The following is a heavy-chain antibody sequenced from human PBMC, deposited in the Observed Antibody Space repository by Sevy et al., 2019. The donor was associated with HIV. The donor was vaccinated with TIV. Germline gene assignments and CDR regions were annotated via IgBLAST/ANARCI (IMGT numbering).Heavy chain of an antibody. CDR1: GGSFSGYY. Sequence: SETLSLTCAVYGGSFSGYYWSWIRQPPGKGLEWIGEINHSGSTNYNPSLKSRVTISVDTSKNRFSLKLSSVTAADTAVYYCARGEVDDYDRVLYYYGMDVWGQGTTVTVSS. V-gene: IGHV4-34*01. CDR2: INHSGST. D-gene: IGHD4-17*01. CDR3: ARGEVDDYDRVLYYYGMDV. J-gene: IGHJ6*02.